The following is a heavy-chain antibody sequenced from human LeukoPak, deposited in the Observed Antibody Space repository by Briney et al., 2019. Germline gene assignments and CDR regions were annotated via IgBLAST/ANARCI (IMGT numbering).Heavy chain of an antibody. J-gene: IGHJ4*02. CDR3: AKELYGNPSGY. CDR1: GFTLRSSA. D-gene: IGHD2-8*01. CDR2: ISGDGGTI. V-gene: IGHV3-23*01. Sequence: GGSLRLSCAASGFTLRSSAMSQVRQAPGKGLEWVSAISGDGGTISYAASVRGRFTISRDNAKNTLFLQMSSLRAGDTALYYCAKELYGNPSGYWGQGTRVTVSS.